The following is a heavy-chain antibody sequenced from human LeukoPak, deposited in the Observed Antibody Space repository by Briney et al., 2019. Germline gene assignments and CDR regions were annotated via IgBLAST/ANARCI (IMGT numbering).Heavy chain of an antibody. CDR3: ARAPPRGYSYLFDP. V-gene: IGHV1-18*01. J-gene: IGHJ5*02. CDR1: GYTLTSYG. CDR2: ISAYNGNT. D-gene: IGHD5-18*01. Sequence: ASVKVSCKASGYTLTSYGISWVRQAPGQGLEWMGWISAYNGNTNYAQKLQGRVTMTTDTSTSTAYMELRSLRSDDTAVYYCARAPPRGYSYLFDPWGQGTLVTVSS.